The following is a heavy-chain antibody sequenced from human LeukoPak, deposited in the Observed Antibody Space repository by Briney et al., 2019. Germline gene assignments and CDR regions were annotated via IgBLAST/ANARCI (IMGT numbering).Heavy chain of an antibody. CDR2: IYSGGNT. J-gene: IGHJ4*02. Sequence: GGSLRLSCEGSEFSFSSYWMSWVRQAPGKGLECVSVIYSGGNTYYTDSVKGRFTISRDNSKNTLYLQMNSLRAEDTAVYYCARKTDSGGQGDYWGPGTLVTVSS. CDR3: ARKTDSGGQGDY. CDR1: EFSFSSYW. D-gene: IGHD3-22*01. V-gene: IGHV3-66*01.